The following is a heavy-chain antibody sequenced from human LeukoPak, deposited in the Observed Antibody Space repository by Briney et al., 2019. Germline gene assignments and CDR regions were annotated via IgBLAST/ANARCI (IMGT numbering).Heavy chain of an antibody. J-gene: IGHJ5*02. CDR2: IKQDGSEK. V-gene: IGHV3-7*01. CDR1: GFTFSSYW. CDR3: ASADSARNSFDP. D-gene: IGHD1-26*01. Sequence: GGSLRLSCAASGFTFSSYWMSWVRQAPGKGLEWVANIKQDGSEKYYVDSVQGRFTISRDNAKNSLYLQMNSLRVEDTAVYYCASADSARNSFDPWGQGTLVTVSS.